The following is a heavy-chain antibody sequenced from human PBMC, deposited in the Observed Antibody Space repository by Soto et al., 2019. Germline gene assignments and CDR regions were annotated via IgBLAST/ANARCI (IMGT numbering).Heavy chain of an antibody. CDR2: ISYNGGNK. CDR1: GFTFSDYG. D-gene: IGHD4-17*01. CDR3: AKELSDGDYTVDY. J-gene: IGHJ4*02. V-gene: IGHV3-30*18. Sequence: QVQLLESGGGVVQPGRSLRLSCAASGFTFSDYGMHWVRQVPDKGLEWLAMISYNGGNKYYADSVKGRFTISRDNSKNTLYLQTNSLRTADTAIYYCAKELSDGDYTVDYWGQGTLVTFSS.